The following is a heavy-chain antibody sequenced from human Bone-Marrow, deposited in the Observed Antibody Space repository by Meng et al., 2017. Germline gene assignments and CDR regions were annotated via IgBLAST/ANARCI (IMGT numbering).Heavy chain of an antibody. Sequence: QVRSGDSGDEGKKPGPSLKVSCKASGGTFSSYGISWGRQAPGQGLEWMGGIIPIFGTANYAQKFQGRVTITADESTSTAYMELSSLRSEDTAVYYCARCITMVRGVIKGAFDIWGQGTMVTVSS. CDR2: IIPIFGTA. J-gene: IGHJ3*02. D-gene: IGHD3-10*01. CDR1: GGTFSSYG. CDR3: ARCITMVRGVIKGAFDI. V-gene: IGHV1-69*01.